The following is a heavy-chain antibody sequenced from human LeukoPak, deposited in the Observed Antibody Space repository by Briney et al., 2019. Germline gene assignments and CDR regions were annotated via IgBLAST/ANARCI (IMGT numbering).Heavy chain of an antibody. CDR1: GGTFSNYA. CDR2: IIPIFDTP. J-gene: IGHJ4*02. D-gene: IGHD2-2*01. Sequence: SVKVSCKASGGTFSNYAISWVRQAPGQGLEWMGGIIPIFDTPKNAQKFQGRVTITADESASTAYMELSSLRSEGTAVYYCARLYCSSTSCPYYFDYWGQGTLVTVS. CDR3: ARLYCSSTSCPYYFDY. V-gene: IGHV1-69*13.